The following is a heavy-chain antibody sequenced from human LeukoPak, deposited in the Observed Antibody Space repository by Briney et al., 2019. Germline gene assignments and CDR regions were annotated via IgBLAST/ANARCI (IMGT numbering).Heavy chain of an antibody. CDR1: GFTFSNAW. CDR3: TTTYYDILTGNYFDY. Sequence: GGSLRLSCAASGFTFSNAWMNWVRQAPGKGLEWVGRIKSKTDGGTTDYAAPVKGRFTISRDDSKNTLYLQMNSLKTEDTAVYYCTTTYYDILTGNYFDYWDQGTLVTVSS. V-gene: IGHV3-15*07. J-gene: IGHJ4*02. D-gene: IGHD3-9*01. CDR2: IKSKTDGGTT.